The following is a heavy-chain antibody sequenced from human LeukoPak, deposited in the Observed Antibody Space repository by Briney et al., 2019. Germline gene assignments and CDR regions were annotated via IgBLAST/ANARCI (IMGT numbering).Heavy chain of an antibody. J-gene: IGHJ4*02. CDR3: ASRVVAKYYFDY. D-gene: IGHD5-12*01. Sequence: PSETLSLTCTVSGGSISSSSYYWGWIRQPPGKGLEWIGSIYYSGSTYYNPSLKSRVTISVDTSKNQFSLKLSSVTAADTAVYYCASRVVAKYYFDYWGQGTLVTVSS. CDR1: GGSISSSSYY. CDR2: IYYSGST. V-gene: IGHV4-39*07.